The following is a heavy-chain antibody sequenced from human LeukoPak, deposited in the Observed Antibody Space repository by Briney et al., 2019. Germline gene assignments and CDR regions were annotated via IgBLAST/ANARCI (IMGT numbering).Heavy chain of an antibody. CDR3: AKVPRITIFWDFDY. Sequence: GGSLRLSCAASGFTFSSYGMSWVRQAPGKGLEWVSAISGSGGSTYYADSVKGRFTISRDNSKNTLYLQMNSLRAEDTAVYYCAKVPRITIFWDFDYWGQGTLVTVSS. CDR2: ISGSGGST. D-gene: IGHD3-9*01. CDR1: GFTFSSYG. V-gene: IGHV3-23*01. J-gene: IGHJ4*02.